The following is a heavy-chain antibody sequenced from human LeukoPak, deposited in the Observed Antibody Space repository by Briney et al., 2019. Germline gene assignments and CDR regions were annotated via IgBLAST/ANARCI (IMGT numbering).Heavy chain of an antibody. CDR3: ARALMDTAMVTNIDY. CDR1: GGSISSGGYS. Sequence: SQTLSLTCTVSGGSISSGGYSWSWIRQHPGKGLEWIGYIYYSGSTYYNPSLKSRVTISVDTSKNQFSLKLSSVTAADTAVYYCARALMDTAMVTNIDYWGRGTLVTVSS. J-gene: IGHJ4*02. CDR2: IYYSGST. V-gene: IGHV4-31*03. D-gene: IGHD5-18*01.